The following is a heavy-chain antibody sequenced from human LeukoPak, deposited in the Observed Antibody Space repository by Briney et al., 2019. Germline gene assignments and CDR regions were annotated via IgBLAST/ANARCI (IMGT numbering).Heavy chain of an antibody. D-gene: IGHD3-9*01. J-gene: IGHJ5*01. CDR3: VFVPPTGFRWFDS. CDR2: TDPADSFV. V-gene: IGHV5-10-1*01. Sequence: GESLKISCRGSGITFINYWINWVRQMPGKGLELMGRTDPADSFVQYHPSVQGHVTISADKSVTTAYLQWSSLEASDTGFYYCVFVPPTGFRWFDSWGQGTLVTVSS. CDR1: GITFINYW.